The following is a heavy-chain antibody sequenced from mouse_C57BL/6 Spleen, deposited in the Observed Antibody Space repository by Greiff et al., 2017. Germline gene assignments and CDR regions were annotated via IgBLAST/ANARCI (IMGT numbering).Heavy chain of an antibody. V-gene: IGHV3-6*01. J-gene: IGHJ2*01. CDR1: GYSITSGYY. D-gene: IGHD4-1*01. CDR2: ISYDGIN. CDR3: ARGPNWRYFDY. Sequence: EVQLVESGPGLVKPSQSLSLTCSVTGYSITSGYYWNWIRQFPGNKLEWMGYISYDGINNYNPSLKNRISNTRDTSKNQFFLKLNSVTTEDTATYYCARGPNWRYFDYWGQGTTLTVSS.